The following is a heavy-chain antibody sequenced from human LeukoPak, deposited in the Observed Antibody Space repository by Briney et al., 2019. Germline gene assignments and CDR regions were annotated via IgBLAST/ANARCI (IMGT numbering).Heavy chain of an antibody. CDR3: ARVAPHIVVVTAILSRDYYYGMDV. V-gene: IGHV4-4*02. Sequence: SETLSLTCAVSGGSISSSNWWSWVRQPPGKGLEWIGEIYHSGSTNYNPSLKSRVTISVDKSKNQFSLKLSSVTAADTAVYYCARVAPHIVVVTAILSRDYYYGMDVWGQGTTVTVSS. J-gene: IGHJ6*02. CDR2: IYHSGST. D-gene: IGHD2-21*02. CDR1: GGSISSSNW.